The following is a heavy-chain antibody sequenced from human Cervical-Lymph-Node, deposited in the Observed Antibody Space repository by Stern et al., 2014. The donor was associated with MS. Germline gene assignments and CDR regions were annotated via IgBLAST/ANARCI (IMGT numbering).Heavy chain of an antibody. CDR3: ARNAYGDLSYWYFDL. Sequence: EVQLVESGGGLVQPGGSLRLSCAASGFTFTTYWMSWVRQAPGKGLEWVANIKHYGSEEYYVDSVKGRFTISRDDAKTSLYLQMDSLRAEDTAVYYCARNAYGDLSYWYFDLWGRGTLVTVSS. CDR2: IKHYGSEE. J-gene: IGHJ2*01. D-gene: IGHD4-17*01. CDR1: GFTFTTYW. V-gene: IGHV3-7*01.